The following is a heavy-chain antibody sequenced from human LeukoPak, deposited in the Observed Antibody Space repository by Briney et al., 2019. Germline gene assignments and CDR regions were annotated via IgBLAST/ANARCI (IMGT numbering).Heavy chain of an antibody. V-gene: IGHV3-21*01. CDR3: ARDLTVTSTCWFDL. J-gene: IGHJ5*02. D-gene: IGHD4-11*01. CDR1: GFTFSSYT. CDR2: ITGSSTYI. Sequence: PGGSLRLSCAVSGFTFSSYTMNWVRQAPGKGLEWFSSITGSSTYIYYADSVKGRFTISRDNAKDSLYLQMNNLGAEDTAVYYCARDLTVTSTCWFDLWGQGTLVTVSS.